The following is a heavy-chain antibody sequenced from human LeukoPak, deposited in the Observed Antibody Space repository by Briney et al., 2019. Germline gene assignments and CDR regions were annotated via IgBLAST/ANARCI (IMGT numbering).Heavy chain of an antibody. Sequence: GGSLRLSCAASGFTFSSYEMTWVRQAPGKGLEWVSYISSSGSTIYYADSVKGRFTISRDNAKSSLYLQMNSLRAEDTAVYYCAREVGWGWFDPWGQGTLVTVSS. V-gene: IGHV3-48*03. CDR2: ISSSGSTI. CDR1: GFTFSSYE. D-gene: IGHD3-16*01. CDR3: AREVGWGWFDP. J-gene: IGHJ5*02.